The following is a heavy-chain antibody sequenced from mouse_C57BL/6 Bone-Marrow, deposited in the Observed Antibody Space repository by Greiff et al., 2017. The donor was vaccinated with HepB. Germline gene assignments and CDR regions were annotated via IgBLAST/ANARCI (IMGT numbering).Heavy chain of an antibody. CDR2: ISGGGGNT. Sequence: EVKLVESGGGLVKPGGSLKLSCAASGFTFSSYTMSWVRQTPEKRLEWVATISGGGGNTYYPDSVKGRFTSSRDNAKNTRYLQMSRQRSEDTALDYCARHGAFDYGGQGTTLTVSS. CDR3: ARHGAFDY. J-gene: IGHJ2*01. CDR1: GFTFSSYT. V-gene: IGHV5-9*01.